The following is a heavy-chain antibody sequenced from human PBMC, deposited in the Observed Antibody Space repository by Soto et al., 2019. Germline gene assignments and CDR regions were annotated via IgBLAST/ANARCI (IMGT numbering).Heavy chain of an antibody. CDR3: AKGFDSSGYYPHWFDP. V-gene: IGHV3-23*01. D-gene: IGHD3-22*01. CDR2: ISVSGGST. J-gene: IGHJ5*02. Sequence: PGGSLRLSCAASGFTFSNYAMSWVRQAPGKGLEWVSAISVSGGSTYYADSVKGRFTISRDNSKNTLYLQMNSLRAEDTAVYYCAKGFDSSGYYPHWFDPWGQGTLVTVSS. CDR1: GFTFSNYA.